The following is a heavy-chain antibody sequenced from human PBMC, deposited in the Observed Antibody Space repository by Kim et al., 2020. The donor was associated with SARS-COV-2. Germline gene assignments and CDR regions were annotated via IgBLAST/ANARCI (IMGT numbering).Heavy chain of an antibody. CDR2: IIPVETKR. Sequence: GGSLRLSCAASGFSFNKYWMNWVRQAPGKGLEWVANIIPVETKRNYADSVKGRFTITRDNAQSSLYLQMNSLTVEDTGIYYCAREDGTFEYWGQGILVTVSS. CDR3: AREDGTFEY. V-gene: IGHV3-7*01. J-gene: IGHJ4*02. CDR1: GFSFNKYW.